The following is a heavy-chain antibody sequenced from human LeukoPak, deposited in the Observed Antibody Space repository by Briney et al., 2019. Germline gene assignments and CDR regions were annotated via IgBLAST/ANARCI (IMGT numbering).Heavy chain of an antibody. CDR1: GFTFSSYG. CDR3: ARDPFTMVRGVMLDY. J-gene: IGHJ4*02. V-gene: IGHV3-33*01. Sequence: GRSLRLSCAASGFTFSSYGMHWVRQAPGKGLEWVAVIWYDGSNKYYADSVKGRFTISRDNSKSTLYLQMNSLRAEDTAVYCCARDPFTMVRGVMLDYWGQGTLVTVSS. CDR2: IWYDGSNK. D-gene: IGHD3-10*01.